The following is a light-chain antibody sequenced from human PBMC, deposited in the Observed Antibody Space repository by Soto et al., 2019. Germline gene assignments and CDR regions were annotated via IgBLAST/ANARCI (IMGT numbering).Light chain of an antibody. CDR3: WSYAVGRTYV. J-gene: IGLJ1*01. CDR1: SSDVGNYNL. Sequence: QSALTQPASVSGSPGQSITISCTGSSSDVGNYNLVSWYQQHPGKAPKLMIYEDSKWPSGVSNRFSGSKSGNTAYLTISGLQADDEADYYCWSYAVGRTYVFGTGIKVTVL. V-gene: IGLV2-23*01. CDR2: EDS.